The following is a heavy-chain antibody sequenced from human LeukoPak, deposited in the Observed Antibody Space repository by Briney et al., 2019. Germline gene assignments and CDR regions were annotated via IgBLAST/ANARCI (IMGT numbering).Heavy chain of an antibody. V-gene: IGHV4-39*07. CDR2: IYYSGST. D-gene: IGHD5-24*01. CDR1: GGSISSSSYY. J-gene: IGHJ5*02. CDR3: ARDGRDGYNLNWFDP. Sequence: SETLSLTCTVSGGSISSSSYYWGWIRQPPGKGLEWIGSIYYSGSTYYNPSLKSRVTISVDTSKNQFSLKLSSVTAADTAVYYCARDGRDGYNLNWFDPWGQGTLVTVSS.